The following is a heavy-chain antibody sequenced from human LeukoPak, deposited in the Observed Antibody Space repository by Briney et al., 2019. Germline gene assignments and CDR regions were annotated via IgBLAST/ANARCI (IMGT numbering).Heavy chain of an antibody. Sequence: GGSLRLSCAASGFTLRRYYMHSVRQAPHKGLEWVTVISYDGSNQYYAHSVKGRFTIYRDNAKNTVYLQMNSLRAEDTAVYYCARVRRYVDTDMVLGYGGRGTLVTVSS. J-gene: IGHJ4*02. V-gene: IGHV3-30*04. CDR1: GFTLRRYY. CDR2: ISYDGSNQ. CDR3: ARVRRYVDTDMVLGY. D-gene: IGHD5-18*01.